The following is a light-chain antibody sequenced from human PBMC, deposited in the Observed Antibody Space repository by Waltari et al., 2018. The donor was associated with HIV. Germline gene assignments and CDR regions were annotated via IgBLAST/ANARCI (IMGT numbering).Light chain of an antibody. V-gene: IGKV3-20*01. CDR3: QQYIGSPRT. Sequence: EIALTQSPGTLSLSPGERATLSCRASQTISSTYLAWYRQKPGQVPRLLIYGASSRATGIPDRFSGSGSGTDFTLTISSLEPEDCAVYYCQQYIGSPRTFGQGTKVELK. CDR1: QTISSTY. CDR2: GAS. J-gene: IGKJ1*01.